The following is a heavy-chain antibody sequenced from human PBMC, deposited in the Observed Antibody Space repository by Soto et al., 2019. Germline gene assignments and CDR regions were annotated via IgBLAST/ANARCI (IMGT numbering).Heavy chain of an antibody. CDR3: ARDSPDSSSGLLNY. Sequence: QVQLVESGGGVVQPGRSLRLSCAASGFTFSSYGMHWVRQAPGKGLEWVAVIWYDGSNKYYADSVKGRFTISRDNSKNTRYLQMNSLRAEDTAVYYCARDSPDSSSGLLNYWGQGTLVTVSS. D-gene: IGHD6-6*01. CDR1: GFTFSSYG. J-gene: IGHJ4*02. V-gene: IGHV3-33*01. CDR2: IWYDGSNK.